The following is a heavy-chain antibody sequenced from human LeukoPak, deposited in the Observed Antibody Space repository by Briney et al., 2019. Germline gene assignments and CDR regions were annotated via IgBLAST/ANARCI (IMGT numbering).Heavy chain of an antibody. CDR1: GYSFTSYT. CDR2: ISTNTGNP. D-gene: IGHD5-18*01. CDR3: ARVDSYGLSDY. Sequence: ASVKVSCKASGYSFTSYTINWVRQAPGQGLEWMGWISTNTGNPTYARGFTGRFVISLDTSISTAYLQINSLKAEDTAVYYCARVDSYGLSDYWGQGTLVTVSS. V-gene: IGHV7-4-1*02. J-gene: IGHJ4*02.